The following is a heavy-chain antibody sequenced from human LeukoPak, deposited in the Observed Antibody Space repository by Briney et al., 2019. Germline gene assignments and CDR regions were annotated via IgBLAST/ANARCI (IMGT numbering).Heavy chain of an antibody. J-gene: IGHJ5*02. D-gene: IGHD4-11*01. CDR2: IYHSGST. Sequence: PSETLSLTCAVSGGSISSGGYSWSWIRQPPGKGLEWIGYIYHSGSTYYSPSLKSRVTISVDRSKNQFSLKLSSVTAADTAVYDCARGGDYKNWFDPWGQGTLVTVSS. CDR1: GGSISSGGYS. V-gene: IGHV4-30-2*01. CDR3: ARGGDYKNWFDP.